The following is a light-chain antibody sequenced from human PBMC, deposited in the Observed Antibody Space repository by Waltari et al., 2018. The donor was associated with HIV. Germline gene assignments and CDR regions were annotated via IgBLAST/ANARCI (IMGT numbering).Light chain of an antibody. Sequence: HSALTQPRSVSGSPGQSVTISCTGTSSDIGAYDYVSWFQKFPGRAPKLLILDVNKRPSGVPDRFSGFKSGDTASLTISGLQPDDESDYFCSSYGGVASYLIFGGGTTLTVL. CDR3: SSYGGVASYLI. V-gene: IGLV2-11*01. J-gene: IGLJ2*01. CDR2: DVN. CDR1: SSDIGAYDY.